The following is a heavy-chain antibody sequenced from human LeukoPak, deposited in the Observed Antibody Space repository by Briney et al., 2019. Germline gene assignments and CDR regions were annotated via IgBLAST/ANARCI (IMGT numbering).Heavy chain of an antibody. D-gene: IGHD3-22*01. V-gene: IGHV3-33*01. CDR3: ARGDYYDSSGYGN. CDR1: GFTFSSYG. Sequence: GGSLRLSCAASGFTFSSYGMHWVRQAPGKGLEWVAVIWYDGSNKYYADSVKGRFTISRDNSKNTLYLQMSSLRAEDTAVYYCARGDYYDSSGYGNWGQGTLVTVSS. CDR2: IWYDGSNK. J-gene: IGHJ4*02.